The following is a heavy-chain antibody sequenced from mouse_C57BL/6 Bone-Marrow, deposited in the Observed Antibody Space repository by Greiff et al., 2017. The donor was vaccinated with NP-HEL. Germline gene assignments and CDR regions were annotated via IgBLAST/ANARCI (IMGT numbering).Heavy chain of an antibody. CDR1: GFSLTSYG. CDR2: IWSGGST. Sequence: VQLQQSGPGLVQPSQSLSITCTVSGFSLTSYGVHWVRQSPGKGLEWLGVIWSGGSTDYNAAFISRLSISKDNSKSQVFFKMNSLQADDTAIYYCARNGMVTTFYYYAMDYWGQGTSVTVSS. V-gene: IGHV2-2*01. J-gene: IGHJ4*01. CDR3: ARNGMVTTFYYYAMDY. D-gene: IGHD2-1*01.